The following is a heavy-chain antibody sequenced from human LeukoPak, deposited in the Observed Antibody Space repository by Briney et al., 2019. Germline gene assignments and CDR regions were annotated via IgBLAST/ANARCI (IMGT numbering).Heavy chain of an antibody. CDR2: IYPGDSDT. D-gene: IGHD3-22*01. V-gene: IGHV5-51*01. J-gene: IGHJ3*02. CDR1: GYSFTSYW. Sequence: GESLKISCKGSGYSFTSYWIGWVRQMPGKGLEWMGIIYPGDSDTRYSPSFQGQVTISADKSISTAYLQWSSLKASDTAMYYCARHNNYYDSSGYPFDAFDIWGPGTMVTVSS. CDR3: ARHNNYYDSSGYPFDAFDI.